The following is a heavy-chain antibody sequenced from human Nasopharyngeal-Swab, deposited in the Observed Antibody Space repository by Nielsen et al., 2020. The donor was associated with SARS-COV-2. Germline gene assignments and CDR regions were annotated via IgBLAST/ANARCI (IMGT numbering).Heavy chain of an antibody. Sequence: GGSLRLSCAASGFTFDDYAMHWVRQAPGKGLEWVSGISWNSGSIGYADSVKGRFTISRDNAKHSRYLQMNSLRAEDTALYYCAKDMPRFDDFWCGRMDVWGQGTTVTVSS. CDR3: AKDMPRFDDFWCGRMDV. CDR2: ISWNSGSI. J-gene: IGHJ6*02. CDR1: GFTFDDYA. V-gene: IGHV3-9*01. D-gene: IGHD3-3*01.